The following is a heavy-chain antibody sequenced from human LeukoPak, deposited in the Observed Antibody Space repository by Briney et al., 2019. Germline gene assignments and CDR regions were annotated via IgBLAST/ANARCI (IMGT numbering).Heavy chain of an antibody. CDR1: GYTFTSYA. V-gene: IGHV1-3*01. CDR3: ARVESYYYGMDV. CDR2: INAGNGNT. D-gene: IGHD5-24*01. J-gene: IGHJ6*04. Sequence: ASVKVSCKASGYTFTSYAMHWVRQAPGQRLEWMGWINAGNGNTKYSQKFQGRVTITRDTSASTAYMELSSLRSEGTAVYYCARVESYYYGMDVWGKGTTVTVSS.